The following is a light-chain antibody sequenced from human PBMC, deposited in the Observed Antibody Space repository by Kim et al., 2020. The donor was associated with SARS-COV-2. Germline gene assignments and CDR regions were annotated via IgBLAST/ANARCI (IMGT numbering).Light chain of an antibody. Sequence: SSVGDITTISCRASHDIIYSLAWYQQKSGNAPNLLISAATIRQNGLSSRFRARGSGTEFTLTISSLQPEDFATYYCQQASSLPTFGQGTRLEIK. V-gene: IGKV1-12*01. CDR3: QQASSLPT. CDR2: AAT. CDR1: HDIIYS. J-gene: IGKJ5*01.